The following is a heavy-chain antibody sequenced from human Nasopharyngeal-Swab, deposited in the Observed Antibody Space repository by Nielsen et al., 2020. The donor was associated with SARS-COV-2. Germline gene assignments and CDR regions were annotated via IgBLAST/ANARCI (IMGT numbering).Heavy chain of an antibody. V-gene: IGHV2-70*11. Sequence: SGPTLVKPTQSLTLTCTFSGFSLTTTGMCVSWIRQPPGKALEWLARIDWDDDKYYTTSLKARLTISKDTSKNQVVLTMTNMDPVDTATYYCARMLAGSHLDYLDTWGQGSLVTVSS. CDR3: ARMLAGSHLDYLDT. J-gene: IGHJ4*02. D-gene: IGHD6-19*01. CDR2: IDWDDDK. CDR1: GFSLTTTGMC.